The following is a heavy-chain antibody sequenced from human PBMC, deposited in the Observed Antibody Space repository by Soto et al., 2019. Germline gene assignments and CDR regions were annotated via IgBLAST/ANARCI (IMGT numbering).Heavy chain of an antibody. CDR2: IIPMFITA. D-gene: IGHD3-22*01. V-gene: IGHV1-69*13. CDR1: GGTFNSSS. CDR3: ARAGLYDSSGYYRTDY. J-gene: IGHJ4*02. Sequence: SVKVSCKASGGTFNSSSLSWVRQAPGQGLEWMGGIIPMFITANYAQKFQGRDTITADESTITVYMELSSLRSEDTAVYYYARAGLYDSSGYYRTDYWGQGTLVTVSS.